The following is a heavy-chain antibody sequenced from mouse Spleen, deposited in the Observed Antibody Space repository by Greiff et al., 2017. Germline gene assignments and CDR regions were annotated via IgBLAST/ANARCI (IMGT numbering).Heavy chain of an antibody. Sequence: EVKLMESGPGLVKPSQSLSLTCTVTGYSITSDYAWNWIRQCPGNKLEWMGYISYSGSTSYNPSLKSRISITRDTSKNQFFLQLNSVTTEDTATYYCVYYRSGPWFAYWGQGTLVTVSA. J-gene: IGHJ3*01. CDR1: GYSITSDYA. CDR3: VYYRSGPWFAY. CDR2: ISYSGST. V-gene: IGHV3-2*02. D-gene: IGHD2-14*01.